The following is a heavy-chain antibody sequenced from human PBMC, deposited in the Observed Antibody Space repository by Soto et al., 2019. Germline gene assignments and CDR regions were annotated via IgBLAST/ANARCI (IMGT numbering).Heavy chain of an antibody. Sequence: EVQLVESGGGLVQPGGSLRLSCAASGLIFSDYHMDWVRQAPGQGLEWVGRIRRKANSYTTEYAASVKGRFTISRDDSKNSLYLQMNSLKSEDTAVYYCARLGGWSGGSSGMDVWGQGTTVTVSS. V-gene: IGHV3-72*01. CDR1: GLIFSDYH. J-gene: IGHJ6*02. D-gene: IGHD6-19*01. CDR3: ARLGGWSGGSSGMDV. CDR2: IRRKANSYTT.